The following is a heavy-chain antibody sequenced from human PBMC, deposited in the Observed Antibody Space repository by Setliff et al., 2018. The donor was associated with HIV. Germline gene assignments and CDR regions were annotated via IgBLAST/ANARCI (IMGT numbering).Heavy chain of an antibody. Sequence: SETLSLTCTVSGGSIRSGNYFWSWIRQPAGKGLEWIGHIYTTGSTNYNPSLKNRVTISIDTSKNQLSLKVSSVTAADAALYYCARVYGVTTLNYYYYYMDVWGKGTTVTVSS. D-gene: IGHD4-17*01. V-gene: IGHV4-61*09. CDR1: GGSIRSGNYF. CDR3: ARVYGVTTLNYYYYYMDV. J-gene: IGHJ6*03. CDR2: IYTTGST.